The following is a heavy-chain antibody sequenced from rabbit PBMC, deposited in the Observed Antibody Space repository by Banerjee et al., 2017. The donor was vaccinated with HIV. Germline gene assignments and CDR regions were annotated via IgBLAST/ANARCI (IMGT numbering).Heavy chain of an antibody. Sequence: QEQLVESGGDLVKPGASLTLTCTASGFSFSNKYVMCWVRQAPGKGLEWIACINTNSGNTVYASWVNGRFTISKTSSTTVTLQMTSLTAADTATYFCARSDYSSGWGIKLWGPGTLVTVS. J-gene: IGHJ4*01. CDR3: ARSDYSSGWGIKL. CDR2: INTNSGNT. D-gene: IGHD4-1*01. CDR1: GFSFSNKYV. V-gene: IGHV1S45*01.